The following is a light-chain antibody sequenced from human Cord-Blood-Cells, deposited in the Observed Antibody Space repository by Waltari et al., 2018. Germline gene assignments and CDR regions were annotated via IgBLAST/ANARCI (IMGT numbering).Light chain of an antibody. CDR3: CSYAGSSTLV. CDR2: EGS. CDR1: SRDVWGYNL. Sequence: QPALTQPASVSGSPGQSITISCTGTSRDVWGYNLVSWYQQHPGKAPKLMIYEGSKRPSGVSNRFSGSKSGNTASLTISGLQAEDEADYYCCSYAGSSTLVFGGGTKLTVL. V-gene: IGLV2-23*01. J-gene: IGLJ3*02.